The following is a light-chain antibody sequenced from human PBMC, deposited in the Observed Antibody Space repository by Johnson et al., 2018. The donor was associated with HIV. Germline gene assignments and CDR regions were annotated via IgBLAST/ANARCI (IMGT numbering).Light chain of an antibody. J-gene: IGLJ1*01. Sequence: QSVLTQPPSVSAAPGQKVTISCSGSSSNIGNNYVSWYQQLPGTATKLLMYENNKRPSGIPDRLSGSKSGTSATLGITGLPTGDEADYYCGTWDSNLSAQRAVFGSGTKFTV. CDR1: SSNIGNNY. CDR2: ENN. CDR3: GTWDSNLSAQRAV. V-gene: IGLV1-51*02.